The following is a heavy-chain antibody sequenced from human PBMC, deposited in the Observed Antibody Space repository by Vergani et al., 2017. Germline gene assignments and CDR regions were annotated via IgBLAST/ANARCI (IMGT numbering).Heavy chain of an antibody. J-gene: IGHJ6*02. CDR3: TRQDHGSSWYAYYYYYGMDV. Sequence: EVQLLESGGGLVQPGGSLRLSCAASGFTFSSYAMSWVRQAPGKGLEWVSAISGSGGSTYYADSVKGRFTISRDNSKNTLYLQMNSLKTEDTAVYYCTRQDHGSSWYAYYYYYGMDVWGQGTTVTVSS. CDR1: GFTFSSYA. V-gene: IGHV3-23*01. D-gene: IGHD6-13*01. CDR2: ISGSGGST.